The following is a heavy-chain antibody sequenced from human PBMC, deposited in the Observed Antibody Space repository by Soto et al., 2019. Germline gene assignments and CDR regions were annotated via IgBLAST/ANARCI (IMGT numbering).Heavy chain of an antibody. D-gene: IGHD2-2*01. Sequence: QVQLVQSGAEVKKPGSSVKVSCRAPGGTFNSHTITWVRQAPGQGLEWMGGIMPMFGVTNYARKFQGRLTMTANESTTTAYMEVSRLTSADTAVYYCAGEGVTSSMSLPWMGYHYYGLDVWCQGTTVIVSS. CDR2: IMPMFGVT. CDR1: GGTFNSHT. J-gene: IGHJ6*02. CDR3: AGEGVTSSMSLPWMGYHYYGLDV. V-gene: IGHV1-69*12.